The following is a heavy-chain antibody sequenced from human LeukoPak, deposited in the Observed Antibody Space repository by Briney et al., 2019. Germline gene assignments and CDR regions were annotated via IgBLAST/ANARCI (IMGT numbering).Heavy chain of an antibody. CDR1: GGSISSYY. CDR3: ARGLGLSTLLGY. J-gene: IGHJ4*02. CDR2: IYYSGST. V-gene: IGHV4-59*01. D-gene: IGHD3-16*02. Sequence: SETLSLTCTVSGGSISSYYWSWIRQPPGKGLEWIGYIYYSGSTNYNPSLKSRVTISVDTSKNQFSLKLSSVTAADTAVYYCARGLGLSTLLGYWGQGTLVTVSS.